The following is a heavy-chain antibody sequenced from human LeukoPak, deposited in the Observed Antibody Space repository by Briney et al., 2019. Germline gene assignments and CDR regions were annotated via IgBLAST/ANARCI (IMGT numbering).Heavy chain of an antibody. V-gene: IGHV3-9*01. CDR1: GFTFDDYA. CDR3: AKEPSHYAIYWYFDL. D-gene: IGHD4-17*01. CDR2: ISWNSGSI. J-gene: IGHJ2*01. Sequence: PGGSLRLSCAASGFTFDDYAMHWVRQAPGKGLEWVSGISWNSGSIGYADSVKGRFTISRDNAKNSLYLQMNSLRAEDTALYYCAKEPSHYAIYWYFDLWGRGTLVTVSS.